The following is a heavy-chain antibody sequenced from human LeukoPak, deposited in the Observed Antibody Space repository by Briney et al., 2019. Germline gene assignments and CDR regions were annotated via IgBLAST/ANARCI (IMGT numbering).Heavy chain of an antibody. CDR2: INHSGST. D-gene: IGHD2-2*01. Sequence: SETLSLTCAVYGGSFSGYYWSWIRQPPGKGLEWIGEINHSGSTNYNPSLKSRVTISVDTSKNQFSLKLSSVTAADTAVYNCARGHARLKDIVVVPAQSNWFDPWGQGTLVTVSS. CDR3: ARGHARLKDIVVVPAQSNWFDP. CDR1: GGSFSGYY. V-gene: IGHV4-34*01. J-gene: IGHJ5*02.